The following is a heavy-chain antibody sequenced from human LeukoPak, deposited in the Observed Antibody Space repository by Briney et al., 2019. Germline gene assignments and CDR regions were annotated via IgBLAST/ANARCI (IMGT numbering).Heavy chain of an antibody. Sequence: GGSLRLSCSASGFPFSSYSMNWVRQAPGKGLEWVSYISASGSNIYYVDSVEGRFTVSRDNAKNSLFLQMNSPRAEDTAVYYCVRAKGSYFDFWGQGTLVTVSS. CDR1: GFPFSSYS. J-gene: IGHJ4*02. CDR2: ISASGSNI. CDR3: VRAKGSYFDF. V-gene: IGHV3-48*01.